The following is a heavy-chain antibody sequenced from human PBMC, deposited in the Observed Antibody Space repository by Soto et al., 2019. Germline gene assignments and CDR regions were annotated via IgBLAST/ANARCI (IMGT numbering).Heavy chain of an antibody. CDR2: IYPGDSDT. D-gene: IGHD2-2*02. Sequence: GESLKISCKGSGYSFTTYWIGWVRQMPGKGLEWMGIIYPGDSDTRYSPSFQGQVAISADKSISTAYLQWSSLKASDTAMYYCATGGYCSSTSCYNFFDYWGQGTLVTVSS. CDR3: ATGGYCSSTSCYNFFDY. J-gene: IGHJ4*02. V-gene: IGHV5-51*03. CDR1: GYSFTTYW.